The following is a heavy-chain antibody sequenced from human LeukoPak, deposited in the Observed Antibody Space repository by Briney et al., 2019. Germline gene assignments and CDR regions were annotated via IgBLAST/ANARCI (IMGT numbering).Heavy chain of an antibody. CDR1: GFTFSSYS. CDR3: ARDPSSGWYKDYFDY. J-gene: IGHJ4*02. Sequence: GGSLRLSCAASGFTFSSYSMDWVRQAPGKGLEWISSISSSSHYIYYADSVKGRFTISRDNAKNSLYLQMNSLRAEDTAVYFCARDPSSGWYKDYFDYWGQGALVTVSS. D-gene: IGHD6-19*01. CDR2: ISSSSHYI. V-gene: IGHV3-21*01.